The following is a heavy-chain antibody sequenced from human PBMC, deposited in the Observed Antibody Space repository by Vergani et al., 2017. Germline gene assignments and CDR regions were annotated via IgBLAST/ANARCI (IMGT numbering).Heavy chain of an antibody. CDR1: GGSISSSSYY. Sequence: QLQLQESGPGLVKPSETLSLTCTVSGGSISSSSYYWGWIRQPPGKGLEWIGSIYYSGSTYYNPSLKSRVTISVDTSKNQFSLKLSSVTAADTAVYYCAREWGDYYDSSGYYHXGIYWGQGILVTVSS. CDR2: IYYSGST. CDR3: AREWGDYYDSSGYYHXGIY. D-gene: IGHD3-22*01. J-gene: IGHJ4*02. V-gene: IGHV4-39*07.